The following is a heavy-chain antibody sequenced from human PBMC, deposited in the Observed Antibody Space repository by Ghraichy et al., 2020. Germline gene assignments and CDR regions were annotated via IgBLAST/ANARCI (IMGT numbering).Heavy chain of an antibody. V-gene: IGHV4-30-2*01. CDR3: ARGKLDFDY. Sequence: SETLSLTCAVSGGSISSGGYSWSWIRQPPGKGLEWIGYIYHSGSTYYNPSLKSRVTISVDRSKNQFSLKLSSVTAADTAVYYCARGKLDFDYWGQGTLVTVSS. CDR2: IYHSGST. CDR1: GGSISSGGYS. J-gene: IGHJ4*02. D-gene: IGHD3-10*01.